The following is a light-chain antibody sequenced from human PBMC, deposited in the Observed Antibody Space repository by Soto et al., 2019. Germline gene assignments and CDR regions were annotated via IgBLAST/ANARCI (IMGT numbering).Light chain of an antibody. J-gene: IGKJ1*01. CDR1: QSLVYSDGNAY. V-gene: IGKV2-30*01. CDR2: GAS. Sequence: VVMTQSPLSLPVTLGQPASISCRSSQSLVYSDGNAYLNWLQQRPGQSPRRLIYGASNRDSGVQDRFSGSGSGTDFALHISRVEAEDVAVYYCMQGTHWPPTFGRGTRVEIK. CDR3: MQGTHWPPT.